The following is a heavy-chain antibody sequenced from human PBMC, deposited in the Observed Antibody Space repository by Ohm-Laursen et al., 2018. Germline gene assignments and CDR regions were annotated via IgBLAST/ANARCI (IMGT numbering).Heavy chain of an antibody. CDR2: IIPVFHIA. J-gene: IGHJ3*02. CDR3: ATGLPADDAFNI. Sequence: SSVKVSCKSSGVNFNTSPINWVRQAPGQGLEWMGAIIPVFHIATYAQKFQGRVTITADKSTNTSYTELSRLTFEDTAVYYCATGLPADDAFNIWGQGTMVTVSS. V-gene: IGHV1-69*17. CDR1: GVNFNTSP.